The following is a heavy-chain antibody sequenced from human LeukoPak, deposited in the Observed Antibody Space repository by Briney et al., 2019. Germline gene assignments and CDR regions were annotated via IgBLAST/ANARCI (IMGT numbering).Heavy chain of an antibody. CDR3: AKDRLPLSSAYYYLPFDY. J-gene: IGHJ4*02. Sequence: GGSLRLSCAASRFTFSSHGMSWVRQAPGKGLEWVSGISSSGGSTYYADSVKGRFTISRDNSKNTLYLQMNSLRAEDTAVYYCAKDRLPLSSAYYYLPFDYWGQGTLVTVSS. CDR2: ISSSGGST. CDR1: RFTFSSHG. V-gene: IGHV3-23*01. D-gene: IGHD3-22*01.